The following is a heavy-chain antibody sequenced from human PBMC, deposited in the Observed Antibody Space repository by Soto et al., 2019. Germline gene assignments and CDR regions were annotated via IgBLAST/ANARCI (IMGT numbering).Heavy chain of an antibody. V-gene: IGHV4-34*01. Sequence: SETLSLTCAVYGGSFSGYYWSWIRQPPGKGLEWIGEINHSGSTNYNPSLKSRVTISVDTSKNQFSLKLSSVTAADTAVYYCARAFGTGDKRGYFDYWGQGTLVTVS. CDR1: GGSFSGYY. J-gene: IGHJ4*02. D-gene: IGHD7-27*01. CDR3: ARAFGTGDKRGYFDY. CDR2: INHSGST.